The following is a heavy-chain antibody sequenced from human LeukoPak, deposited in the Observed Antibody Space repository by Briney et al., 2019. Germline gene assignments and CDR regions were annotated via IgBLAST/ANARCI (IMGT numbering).Heavy chain of an antibody. CDR1: GFTFGDYA. CDR3: TRAHYDFWSGFNYYYYMDV. Sequence: GGSLRLSCTASGFTFGDYAMSWVRQAPGKGLEWVGFIGSKAYGGTTEYAASVKGRFTISRDDSKSIAYLQMNSLKTEDTAVYYCTRAHYDFWSGFNYYYYMDVWGKGTTVTVSS. CDR2: IGSKAYGGTT. V-gene: IGHV3-49*04. J-gene: IGHJ6*03. D-gene: IGHD3-3*01.